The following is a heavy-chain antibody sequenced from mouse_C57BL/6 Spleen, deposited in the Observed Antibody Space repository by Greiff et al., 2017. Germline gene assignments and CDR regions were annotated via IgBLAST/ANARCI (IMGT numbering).Heavy chain of an antibody. CDR2: INPNNGGT. D-gene: IGHD2-5*01. CDR3: ARNSNYDRFAY. V-gene: IGHV1-26*01. J-gene: IGHJ3*01. Sequence: VQLQQSGPELVKPGASVKISCKASGYTFTDYYMNWVKQSHGKSLEWIGDINPNNGGTSYNQKFKGKATLTVDKSSSTAYMELRSLTSEDSAVYYCARNSNYDRFAYWGQGTLVTVSA. CDR1: GYTFTDYY.